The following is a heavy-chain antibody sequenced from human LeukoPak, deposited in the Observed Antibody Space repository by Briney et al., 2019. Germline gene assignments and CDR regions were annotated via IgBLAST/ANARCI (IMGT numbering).Heavy chain of an antibody. Sequence: GGSLRLSCAASGFTFSSYSMNWVRQAPGKGLEWVSSISSSSSYIYYADSVKGRFTISRDNAKNTLYLQMNSLRDEDTAVYYCARDCSSTNCYLAQIWGQGTMVTVSS. V-gene: IGHV3-21*01. D-gene: IGHD2-2*01. CDR3: ARDCSSTNCYLAQI. J-gene: IGHJ3*02. CDR2: ISSSSSYI. CDR1: GFTFSSYS.